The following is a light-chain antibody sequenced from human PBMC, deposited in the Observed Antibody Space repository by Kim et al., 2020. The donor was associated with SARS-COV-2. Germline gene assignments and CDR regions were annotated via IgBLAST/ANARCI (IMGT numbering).Light chain of an antibody. Sequence: GQSIPISCTGTSSDVGGYNHVSWYQQHPGKAPKLMIYDVSKRPSGVSNRFSGSKSGNTASLTISGLQAEDEADYYCSSYTSSSIWVFGGGTQLTVL. CDR3: SSYTSSSIWV. CDR2: DVS. V-gene: IGLV2-14*04. J-gene: IGLJ3*02. CDR1: SSDVGGYNH.